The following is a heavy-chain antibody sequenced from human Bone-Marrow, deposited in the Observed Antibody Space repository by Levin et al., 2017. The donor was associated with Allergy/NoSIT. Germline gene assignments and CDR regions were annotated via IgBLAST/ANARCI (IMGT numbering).Heavy chain of an antibody. J-gene: IGHJ4*02. CDR3: ATVFAGNGGYDY. CDR1: GGSISSGGYY. D-gene: IGHD7-27*01. CDR2: IYHSGST. Sequence: PSETLSLTCTVSGGSISSGGYYWTWIRQHPGTGLEWIGYIYHSGSTFYNPSLKSRLIISVDTSKNQVSLKLSSVTAADTAVYYCATVFAGNGGYDYWGQGTLVIVSS. V-gene: IGHV4-31*03.